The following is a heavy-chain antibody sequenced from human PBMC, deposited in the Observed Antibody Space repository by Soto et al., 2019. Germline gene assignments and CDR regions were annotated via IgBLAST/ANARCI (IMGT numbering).Heavy chain of an antibody. D-gene: IGHD2-2*02. CDR3: ARSPPVIVGVPAAIEGLTVVDI. J-gene: IGHJ3*02. CDR2: IYYSGST. V-gene: IGHV4-59*01. Sequence: SETLSLTCTVSGGSISSYYWSWIRQPPGKGLEWIGYIYYSGSTNYNPSLKSRVTISVDTSKNQFSLKLSSVTAADTAVYYCARSPPVIVGVPAAIEGLTVVDIWGQGPLGTV. CDR1: GGSISSYY.